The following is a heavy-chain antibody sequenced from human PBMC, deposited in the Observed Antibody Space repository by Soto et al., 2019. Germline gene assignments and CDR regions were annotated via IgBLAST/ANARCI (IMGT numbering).Heavy chain of an antibody. V-gene: IGHV4-31*03. CDR1: GGSISSGGYY. CDR2: IYYSGST. Sequence: PSETLSLTCTVSGGSISSGGYYWSWIRQHPGKGLEWIGYIYYSGSTYYNPSLKSRVTISVDTSKNQFSLKLSSVTAADTAVYYCARFLPRIGVVIAYYFDYWGQGTLVTVSS. J-gene: IGHJ4*02. D-gene: IGHD3-3*01. CDR3: ARFLPRIGVVIAYYFDY.